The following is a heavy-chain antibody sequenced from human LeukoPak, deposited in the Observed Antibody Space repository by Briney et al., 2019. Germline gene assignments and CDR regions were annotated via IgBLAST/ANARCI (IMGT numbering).Heavy chain of an antibody. CDR3: ITGDYDFWSGFYSPNHYFDY. V-gene: IGHV3-15*01. Sequence: GGSLRLSCAASGFTFSIYGMHWVRQAPGKGLEWVGRIKGKTAAGAPDYVASVKGRFTISRDDSINTLFLQMNSLKTEDTAVYYCITGDYDFWSGFYSPNHYFDYWGQGTLVTVSS. D-gene: IGHD3-3*01. CDR1: GFTFSIYG. J-gene: IGHJ4*02. CDR2: IKGKTAAGAP.